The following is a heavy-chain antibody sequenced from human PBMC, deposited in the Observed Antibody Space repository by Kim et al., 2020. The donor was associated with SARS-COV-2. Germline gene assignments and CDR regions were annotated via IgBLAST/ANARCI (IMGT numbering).Heavy chain of an antibody. V-gene: IGHV5-51*01. Sequence: GESLKISCKGTGYSFTNYWIGWVRQMPGKGLEWMGIIYPGDSDTRYSPSFQGQVTISADKSIMTAYLQWNSLRASDTAMHYCARHTRLDSSWCPFDDWGQ. CDR2: IYPGDSDT. CDR1: GYSFTNYW. D-gene: IGHD6-13*01. J-gene: IGHJ4*02. CDR3: ARHTRLDSSWCPFDD.